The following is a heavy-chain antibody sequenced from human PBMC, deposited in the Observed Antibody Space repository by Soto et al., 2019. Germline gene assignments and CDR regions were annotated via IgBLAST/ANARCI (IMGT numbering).Heavy chain of an antibody. J-gene: IGHJ4*02. V-gene: IGHV3-30*18. Sequence: QVHLVESGGAVVQPGKSLRLSCAASGFSFNTYGMYWVRQAPGKGLEWVAAISYDGSNQYHADSVKGRFTISRDNSKSTLYLQMNSLRVEDTAVYYCAKDIVKYTYGACEYWGQGARVTVSS. D-gene: IGHD5-18*01. CDR1: GFSFNTYG. CDR2: ISYDGSNQ. CDR3: AKDIVKYTYGACEY.